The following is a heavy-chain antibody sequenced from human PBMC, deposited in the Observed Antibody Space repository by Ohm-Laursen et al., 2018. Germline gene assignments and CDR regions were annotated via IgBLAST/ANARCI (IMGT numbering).Heavy chain of an antibody. Sequence: ESLKISCKGFGYSFTSYWIGWVRQMPGQGLGWMGIIYPGDSDTRYSPSFQGQVTISADKSNSTAYLQWSSLKASDTAMYYCARRAVAGTDFDYWGQGTLVTVSS. CDR1: GYSFTSYW. CDR3: ARRAVAGTDFDY. V-gene: IGHV5-51*01. J-gene: IGHJ4*02. CDR2: IYPGDSDT. D-gene: IGHD6-19*01.